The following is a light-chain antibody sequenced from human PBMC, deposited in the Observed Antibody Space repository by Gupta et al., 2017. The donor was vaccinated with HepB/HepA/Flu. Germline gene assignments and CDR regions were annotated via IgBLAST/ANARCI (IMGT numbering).Light chain of an antibody. CDR3: QQDSSTPLT. CDR2: WAS. CDR1: QSVLYSSNNKNY. V-gene: IGKV4-1*01. J-gene: IGKJ4*01. Sequence: DSVMTQSPDSLAVSLGERATINCKSSQSVLYSSNNKNYLAWYQQKPGQPPKLLIYWASTRESGVPDRFSGSGSGTDFTLTISSLQAEDVAVYYCQQDSSTPLTFGGGTKVEIK.